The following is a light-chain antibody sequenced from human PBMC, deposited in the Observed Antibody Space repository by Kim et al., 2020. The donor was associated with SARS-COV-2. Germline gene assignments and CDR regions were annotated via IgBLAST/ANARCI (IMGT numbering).Light chain of an antibody. V-gene: IGKV3-15*01. CDR3: QQYNSWPPIT. CDR2: EAP. Sequence: EIVMTQSPAALSVSPGERATLSCRASQSLGSNVAWYQQRPGQAPRLLIYEAPTRATDVPARFSGSGSGTEFTLTISSLQSDDFGVYYCQQYNSWPPITFGQGTRLEIK. J-gene: IGKJ5*01. CDR1: QSLGSN.